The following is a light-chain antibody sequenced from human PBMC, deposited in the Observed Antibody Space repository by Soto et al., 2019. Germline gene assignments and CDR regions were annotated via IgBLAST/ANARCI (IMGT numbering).Light chain of an antibody. Sequence: ASQSVSINLAWNQQRSGQAPKLLIYAASSRDSGVPARVSGSGSGTEFTLTISSLQPEDFATYYCQQTYSFPLTFGGGTKVDIK. CDR2: AAS. CDR3: QQTYSFPLT. CDR1: QSVSIN. V-gene: IGKV3-15*01. J-gene: IGKJ4*01.